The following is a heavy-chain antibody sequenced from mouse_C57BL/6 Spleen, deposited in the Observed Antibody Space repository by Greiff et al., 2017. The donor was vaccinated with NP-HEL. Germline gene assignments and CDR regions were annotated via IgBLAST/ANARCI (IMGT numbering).Heavy chain of an antibody. J-gene: IGHJ3*01. CDR2: ISSGSSTI. D-gene: IGHD2-4*01. CDR1: GFTFSDYG. V-gene: IGHV5-17*01. Sequence: EVQVVESGGGLVKPGGSLKLSRAASGFTFSDYGMHWVRQAPEKGLEWVAYISSGSSTIYYADTVKGRFTISRDNAKNTLFLQMTSLRSEDTAMYYCATLYYDYDEGLAYWGQGTLVTVSA. CDR3: ATLYYDYDEGLAY.